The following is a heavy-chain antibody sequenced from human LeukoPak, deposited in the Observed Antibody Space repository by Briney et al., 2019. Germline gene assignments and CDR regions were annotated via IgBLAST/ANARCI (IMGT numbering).Heavy chain of an antibody. J-gene: IGHJ4*02. D-gene: IGHD1-26*01. CDR2: IYYRGNT. CDR1: GGSISSGDDY. Sequence: PSETLSLTCTVSGGSISSGDDYWSWVRQPPGKGLEWIGYIYYRGNTFYNPSLKSRVVTAVDTSKNQFSLTLYSLTAADTAVYYCASLIVGSGRAYYFDYWGQGILVTVSS. V-gene: IGHV4-30-4*08. CDR3: ASLIVGSGRAYYFDY.